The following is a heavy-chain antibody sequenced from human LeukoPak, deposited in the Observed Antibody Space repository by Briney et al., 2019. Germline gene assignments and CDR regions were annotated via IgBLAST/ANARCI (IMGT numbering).Heavy chain of an antibody. CDR1: GGSISSYY. CDR2: IYYSGST. J-gene: IGHJ6*03. CDR3: ARVPAASSGYYYYYYMDV. V-gene: IGHV4-59*08. D-gene: IGHD2-2*01. Sequence: NPSETLSLTCTVSGGSISSYYWSWIRQPPGKGLEWIGYIYYSGSTNYNPSLKSRVAISVDTSKNQFSLKLSSVTAADTAVYYCARVPAASSGYYYYYYMDVWGKGTTVTVSS.